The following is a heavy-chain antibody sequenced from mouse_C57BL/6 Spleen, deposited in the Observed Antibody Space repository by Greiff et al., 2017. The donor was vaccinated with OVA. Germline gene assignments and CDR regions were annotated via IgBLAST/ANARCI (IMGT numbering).Heavy chain of an antibody. D-gene: IGHD1-1*01. J-gene: IGHJ4*01. CDR3: ARGDYYGSHYYAMDY. V-gene: IGHV1-69*01. Sequence: QVQLKQPGAELVMPGASVKLSCKASGYTFTSYWMHWVKQRPGQGLEWIGEIDPSDSYTNYNQKFKGKSTLTVDKSSSTAYMQLSSLTSEDSAVYYCARGDYYGSHYYAMDYWGQGTSVTVSS. CDR1: GYTFTSYW. CDR2: IDPSDSYT.